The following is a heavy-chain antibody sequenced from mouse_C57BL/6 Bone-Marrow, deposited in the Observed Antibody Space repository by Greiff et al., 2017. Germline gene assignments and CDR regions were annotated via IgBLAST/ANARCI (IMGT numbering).Heavy chain of an antibody. CDR3: ARIWSFAY. Sequence: QVQLQQSGPELVKPGASVKISCKASGYAFSSSWLNWVKQRPGKGLEWIGRIYPGDGGTNYNGKFKGNATLTADKSSSTAYMQLSSLTSEDSAVYFCARIWSFAYWGQGTLVTVSA. J-gene: IGHJ3*01. V-gene: IGHV1-82*01. CDR2: IYPGDGGT. D-gene: IGHD1-1*02. CDR1: GYAFSSSW.